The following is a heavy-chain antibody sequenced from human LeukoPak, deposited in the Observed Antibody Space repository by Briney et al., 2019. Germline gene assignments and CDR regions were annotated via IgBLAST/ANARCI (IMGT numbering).Heavy chain of an antibody. CDR2: ISSSGSTI. V-gene: IGHV3-48*03. CDR3: AKVASGSYYNWPFDY. Sequence: GGSLRLSCAASGLIFSKYWMTWVRQAPGKGLEWVSYISSSGSTIYYADSVKGRFTISRDNAKNSLYLQMNSLRAEDTAVYYCAKVASGSYYNWPFDYWGQGTLVTVSS. J-gene: IGHJ4*02. D-gene: IGHD1-26*01. CDR1: GLIFSKYW.